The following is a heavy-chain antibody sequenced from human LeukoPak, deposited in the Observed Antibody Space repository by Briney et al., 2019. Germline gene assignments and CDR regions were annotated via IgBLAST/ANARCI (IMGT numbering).Heavy chain of an antibody. CDR2: ISSSSSYI. D-gene: IGHD3-10*01. J-gene: IGHJ3*02. CDR1: GFTFSSDS. V-gene: IGHV3-21*01. CDR3: ARFPPYGSGSYYNLGDAFDI. Sequence: GGSLRLSCAASGFTFSSDSMNWVRQAPGKGLEWVSSISSSSSYINYADSVKGRFTISRDNAKNSLYLQMNSLRAEDTAVYYCARFPPYGSGSYYNLGDAFDIWGQGTMVTVSS.